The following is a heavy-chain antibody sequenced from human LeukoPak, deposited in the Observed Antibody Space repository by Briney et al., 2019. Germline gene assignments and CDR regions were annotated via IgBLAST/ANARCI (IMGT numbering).Heavy chain of an antibody. CDR3: ARLRDYDT. CDR1: GFDFSRYS. J-gene: IGHJ5*02. Sequence: GGSLRLSCVGSGFDFSRYSMTWVRQAPGKGLEWLSYISGPSNSINSTDSVKGRFTVSRDNAQNSVYLHMSNLRVEDTAVYYCARLRDYDTWGQGTLVVVSS. D-gene: IGHD4-11*01. CDR2: ISGPSNSI. V-gene: IGHV3-48*01.